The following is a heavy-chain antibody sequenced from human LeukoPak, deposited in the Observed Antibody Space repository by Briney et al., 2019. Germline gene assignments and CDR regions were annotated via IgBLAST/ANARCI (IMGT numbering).Heavy chain of an antibody. CDR3: ARLRYYYDSSGSHGWWFDP. Sequence: SETLSLTCTVSGGSISSYYWSWIRQPPGKGLEWIGYIYYSGSTNYNPSLKNRVTISVDTSKNQFSLKLSSVTAADTAVYYCARLRYYYDSSGSHGWWFDPWGQGTLVTVSS. J-gene: IGHJ5*02. D-gene: IGHD3-22*01. V-gene: IGHV4-59*08. CDR1: GGSISSYY. CDR2: IYYSGST.